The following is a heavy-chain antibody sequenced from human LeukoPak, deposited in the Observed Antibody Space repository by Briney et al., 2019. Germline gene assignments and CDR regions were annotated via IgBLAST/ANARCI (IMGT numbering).Heavy chain of an antibody. CDR3: ARGATMVWGVIPNWFDP. CDR1: GYTFTSYD. Sequence: ASVKVSCKASGYTFTSYDINWVRQATGQGLEWMGWMNPNSGNTGYAQKFQGRVTMTRNTSISTAYMELSSLRSEDTAVYYCARGATMVWGVIPNWFDPWGQGTLVTVSS. J-gene: IGHJ5*02. CDR2: MNPNSGNT. D-gene: IGHD3-10*01. V-gene: IGHV1-8*01.